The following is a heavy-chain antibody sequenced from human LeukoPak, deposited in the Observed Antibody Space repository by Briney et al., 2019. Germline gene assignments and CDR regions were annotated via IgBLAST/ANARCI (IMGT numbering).Heavy chain of an antibody. CDR2: IYTSGST. J-gene: IGHJ4*02. V-gene: IGHV4-61*09. D-gene: IGHD3-22*01. CDR3: ARAFYDSSGYNVDY. CDR1: GGSINNYNYN. Sequence: SETLSLTCTVSGGSINNYNYNWTWIRQPAGKGLEWIGHIYTSGSTKYNPSLKSRVTISVDTSKNQFSLKLSSVTAADTAVYYCARAFYDSSGYNVDYWGQGTLVTVSS.